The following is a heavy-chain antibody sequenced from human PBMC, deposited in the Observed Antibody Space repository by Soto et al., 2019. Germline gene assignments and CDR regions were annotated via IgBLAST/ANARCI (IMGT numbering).Heavy chain of an antibody. CDR3: ARDRGIVYNDDTAASGTRAFDI. J-gene: IGHJ3*02. CDR2: IYHSGST. V-gene: IGHV4-59*12. CDR1: GGSISSYY. D-gene: IGHD6-13*01. Sequence: SETLSLTCTVSGGSISSYYWSWIRQPPGKGLEWIGYIYHSGSTYYNPSLKSRVTISVDRSKNQFSLKLSSVTAADTAVYYCARDRGIVYNDDTAASGTRAFDIWGQGKMVTVS.